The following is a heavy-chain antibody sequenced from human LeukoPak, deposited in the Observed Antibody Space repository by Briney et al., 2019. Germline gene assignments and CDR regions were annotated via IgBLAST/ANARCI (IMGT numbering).Heavy chain of an antibody. CDR2: ISSSSSTI. Sequence: GGSLRLSCAASGFTFSSYSMNWVRQAPGKGLEWVSYISSSSSTIYYADSVKGRFTISRDNSKNTLYLQMNSLRAEDTAVYYCAKDGNIVVVPAAPVDYWGQGTLVTVSS. J-gene: IGHJ4*02. CDR1: GFTFSSYS. V-gene: IGHV3-48*01. CDR3: AKDGNIVVVPAAPVDY. D-gene: IGHD2-2*01.